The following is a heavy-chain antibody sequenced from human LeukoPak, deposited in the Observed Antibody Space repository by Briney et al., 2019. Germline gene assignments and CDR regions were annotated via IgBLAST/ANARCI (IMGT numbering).Heavy chain of an antibody. CDR2: ITFSSSHI. CDR1: GFTFSGYV. Sequence: PGGSLRLSCAASGFTFSGYVMTWVRQAPGKGLECVSSITFSSSHIYYADSVKGRFTISRGNTKDSLYLRMNSLRAEDTAIYYCARGPQFSGPGWFDPWGQGTLVTVSS. CDR3: ARGPQFSGPGWFDP. J-gene: IGHJ5*02. V-gene: IGHV3-21*01. D-gene: IGHD3-10*01.